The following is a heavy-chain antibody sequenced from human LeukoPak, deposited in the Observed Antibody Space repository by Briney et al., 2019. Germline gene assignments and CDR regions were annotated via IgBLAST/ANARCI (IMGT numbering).Heavy chain of an antibody. CDR1: GGTFSSYA. D-gene: IGHD3-22*01. CDR3: AREARHCSSGYPCYYFDY. Sequence: SVKVSCKASGGTFSSYAISWVRQAPGQGLEWMGRIIPILGIANYAQKFQGRVTITADKSTSTAYMELSSLRSEDTAVYYCAREARHCSSGYPCYYFDYWGQGTLVTVSS. CDR2: IIPILGIA. J-gene: IGHJ4*02. V-gene: IGHV1-69*04.